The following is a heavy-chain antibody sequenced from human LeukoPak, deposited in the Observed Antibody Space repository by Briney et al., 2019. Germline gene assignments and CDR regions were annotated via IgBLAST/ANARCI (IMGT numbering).Heavy chain of an antibody. V-gene: IGHV3-48*03. Sequence: GGSLRLFCAASGFTFSSYEMNWVRQAPGKGLEGVSYISNSGSTIYYADSVKGRFTISRDNAKNSLYLQMNSLRAEDTAVYYCARGGPLGYCSSTSCPGFDYWGQGTLVTVSS. CDR1: GFTFSSYE. J-gene: IGHJ4*02. CDR2: ISNSGSTI. D-gene: IGHD2-2*01. CDR3: ARGGPLGYCSSTSCPGFDY.